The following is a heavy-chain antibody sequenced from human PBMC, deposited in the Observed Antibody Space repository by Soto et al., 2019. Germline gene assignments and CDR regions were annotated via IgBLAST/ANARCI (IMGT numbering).Heavy chain of an antibody. CDR3: ARVLYYGSGSYSPYGMDV. J-gene: IGHJ6*02. V-gene: IGHV1-69*01. CDR2: VSPPFRTS. Sequence: QVQLVQSGAEVKKPGSSVKVSCKTSGVSFNNNGIGWVRQAPGHGLEWMGGVSPPFRTSNYARKFQGRIWITADASTGTVNMELSSLTSEDTAQYYCARVLYYGSGSYSPYGMDVWGQGTKVTVSS. CDR1: GVSFNNNG. D-gene: IGHD3-10*01.